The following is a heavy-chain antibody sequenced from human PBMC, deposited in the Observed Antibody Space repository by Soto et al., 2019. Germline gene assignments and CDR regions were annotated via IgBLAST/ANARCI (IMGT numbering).Heavy chain of an antibody. D-gene: IGHD3-22*01. V-gene: IGHV1-46*01. CDR3: ARGYYDSSGYSPPGY. CDR2: INPSGGST. CDR1: GYTFTSYY. Sequence: ASVKVSCKASGYTFTSYYMHWVRQAPGQGLEWMGIINPSGGSTSYARKFQGRVTMTRDTSTSTAYMELSSLRSEDTAVYYCARGYYDSSGYSPPGYWGQGTLVTVSS. J-gene: IGHJ4*02.